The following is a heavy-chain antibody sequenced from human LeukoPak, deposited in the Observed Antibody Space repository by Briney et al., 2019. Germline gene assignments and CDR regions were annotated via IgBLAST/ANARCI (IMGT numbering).Heavy chain of an antibody. J-gene: IGHJ3*02. V-gene: IGHV3-30*04. CDR1: GFTFSSYA. D-gene: IGHD1-26*01. CDR3: AIDSGSYNAFDI. CDR2: ISYDGSNK. Sequence: GRSLRLSCAASGFTFSSYAMHWVRQAPGKGLEWVAVISYDGSNKYYADSVKGRFTISRDNSKNTLYLQMNSLRAEDTAVYYCAIDSGSYNAFDIWGQGTMVTVSS.